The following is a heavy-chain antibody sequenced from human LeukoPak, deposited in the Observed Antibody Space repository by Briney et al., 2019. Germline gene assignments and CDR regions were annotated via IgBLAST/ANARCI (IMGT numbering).Heavy chain of an antibody. CDR2: IKQDGSEK. CDR3: ARVYHSTTGTTQDY. CDR1: GFTFSSYW. Sequence: HPGGSLRLSCAAFGFTFSSYWMSWVRQAPGKGLEWVANIKQDGSEKYYVDSVKGRFTISRDNAKNSLYLQMNSLRAEDTAVYYCARVYHSTTGTTQDYWGQGTLVTVSS. J-gene: IGHJ4*02. V-gene: IGHV3-7*01. D-gene: IGHD1-1*01.